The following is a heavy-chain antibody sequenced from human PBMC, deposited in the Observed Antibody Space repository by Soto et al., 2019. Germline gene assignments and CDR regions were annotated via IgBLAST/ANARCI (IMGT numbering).Heavy chain of an antibody. D-gene: IGHD3-22*01. CDR1: GFTFSSYA. J-gene: IGHJ4*02. V-gene: IGHV3-23*01. CDR3: AKDAYYYDSSGYYIDY. Sequence: PGGSLRLSCAASGFTFSSYAMSWVRQAPGKGLEWVSASSGSGGSTYYADSVKRRITISRDNSKNTLYLQMNSLRGEDTAVYYCAKDAYYYDSSGYYIDYWGQEPLVTVPS. CDR2: SSGSGGST.